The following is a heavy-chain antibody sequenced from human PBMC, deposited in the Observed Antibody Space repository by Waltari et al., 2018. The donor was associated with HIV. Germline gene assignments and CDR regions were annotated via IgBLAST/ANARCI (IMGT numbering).Heavy chain of an antibody. CDR1: GFTLSSYW. V-gene: IGHV3-74*02. Sequence: EVQLVESGGGLVQPGGHLRLLCAASGFTLSSYWLHWVRQAPREGLVGVSRINSEGSSTNYADSVKGRFTISRDNAKNTVYLQMNSLRAEDTALYYCASLYNYVWGSPPPFDYWGQGTLVTVSS. CDR2: INSEGSST. CDR3: ASLYNYVWGSPPPFDY. D-gene: IGHD3-16*01. J-gene: IGHJ4*02.